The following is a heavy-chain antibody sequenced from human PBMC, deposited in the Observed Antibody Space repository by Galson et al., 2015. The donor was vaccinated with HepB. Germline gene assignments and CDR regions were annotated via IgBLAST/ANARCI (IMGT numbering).Heavy chain of an antibody. Sequence: SLRLSCAASGFTFSSYWMSWVRQAPGKGLEWVANIKQDGSEKYYVDSVKGRFTISRDNAKNSLYLQMNSLRAEDTAVYYCAREEVYYYDSIIRDYFDYWGQGTLVTVSS. CDR3: AREEVYYYDSIIRDYFDY. V-gene: IGHV3-7*03. CDR2: IKQDGSEK. J-gene: IGHJ4*02. CDR1: GFTFSSYW. D-gene: IGHD3-22*01.